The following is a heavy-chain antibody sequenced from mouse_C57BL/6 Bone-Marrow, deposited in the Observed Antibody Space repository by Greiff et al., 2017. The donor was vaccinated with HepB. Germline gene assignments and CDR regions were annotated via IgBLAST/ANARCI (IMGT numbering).Heavy chain of an antibody. J-gene: IGHJ2*01. D-gene: IGHD1-1*01. CDR2: IDPENGDT. V-gene: IGHV14-4*01. CDR1: GFNIKDDY. Sequence: VQLQQSGAELVRPGASVKLSCTASGFNIKDDYMHWVKQRPEQGLEWIGWIDPENGDTEYASKFQGKATITADTSSNTAYLQLSSLTSEDTAVYYCTTPHYYGSSYFDYWGQGTTLTVSS. CDR3: TTPHYYGSSYFDY.